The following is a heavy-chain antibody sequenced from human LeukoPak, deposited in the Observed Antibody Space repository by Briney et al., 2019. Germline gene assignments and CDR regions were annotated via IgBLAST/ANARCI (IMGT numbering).Heavy chain of an antibody. CDR1: GFTFSSYA. V-gene: IGHV3-23*01. CDR2: IGGGGGSS. Sequence: PGGSLRLSCAASGFTFSSYAMSWVRQAPGKGLEWVSGIGGGGGSSYYADSVKGRFTISRDNSKNTLYLQMNSLRAEDTAVYYCAKDPEQLGAPYNWFDPWGQGTLVTVSS. J-gene: IGHJ5*02. CDR3: AKDPEQLGAPYNWFDP. D-gene: IGHD3-3*01.